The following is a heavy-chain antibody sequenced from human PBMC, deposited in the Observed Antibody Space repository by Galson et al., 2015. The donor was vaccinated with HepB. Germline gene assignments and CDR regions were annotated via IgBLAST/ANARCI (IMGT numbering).Heavy chain of an antibody. J-gene: IGHJ4*02. D-gene: IGHD3-3*01. CDR1: GYTFTNYY. CDR3: ARESTFGVVLDSI. CDR2: INPSGAGT. Sequence: SVKVSCKASGYTFTNYYIHWVRQAPGQGLECMGMINPSGAGTVYAQKFQGRVTMTRDTSTSTVSMDLSSLRSEDTAVYYCARESTFGVVLDSIWGQGTLVTVSS. V-gene: IGHV1-46*01.